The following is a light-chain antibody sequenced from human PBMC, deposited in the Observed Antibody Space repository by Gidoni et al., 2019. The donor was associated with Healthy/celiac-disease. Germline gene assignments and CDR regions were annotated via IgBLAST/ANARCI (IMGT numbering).Light chain of an antibody. Sequence: PATLSGSSGERVTLPCRASQSVSSYLDGYQQKPGKAPRLLIYDASNWPSGIPARFSGSGSGTDFTLTISSLEPEDFAAYYCQQSCSRPWTFGQGTKVEIK. CDR1: QSVSSY. CDR3: QQSCSRPWT. CDR2: DAS. J-gene: IGKJ1*01. V-gene: IGKV3-11*01.